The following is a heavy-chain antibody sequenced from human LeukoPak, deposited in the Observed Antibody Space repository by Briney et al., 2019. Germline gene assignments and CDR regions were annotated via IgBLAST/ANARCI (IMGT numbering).Heavy chain of an antibody. Sequence: PGGSLRLSCAASGFTFSSYAMSWVRQAPGKGLEWVSAISGSGGSTYCADSVKGRFTISRDNSKNTLYLQMNSLRAEDTAVYYCAKGDIVVVPAAHTFDYWGQGTLVTVSS. CDR3: AKGDIVVVPAAHTFDY. CDR1: GFTFSSYA. J-gene: IGHJ4*02. CDR2: ISGSGGST. D-gene: IGHD2-2*01. V-gene: IGHV3-23*01.